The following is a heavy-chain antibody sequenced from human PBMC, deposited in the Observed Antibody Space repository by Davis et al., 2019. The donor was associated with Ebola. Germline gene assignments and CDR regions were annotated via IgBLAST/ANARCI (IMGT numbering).Heavy chain of an antibody. CDR1: GFTFSSYW. CDR3: ANLPSGSYYYGMDV. V-gene: IGHV3-7*01. Sequence: GESLKISCAASGFTFSSYWMSWVRQAPGKGLEWVANIKQDGSEKYYVDSVKGRFTISRDNAKNSLYLQMNSLRAEDTAVYYCANLPSGSYYYGMDVWGQGTTVTVSS. CDR2: IKQDGSEK. J-gene: IGHJ6*02. D-gene: IGHD1-26*01.